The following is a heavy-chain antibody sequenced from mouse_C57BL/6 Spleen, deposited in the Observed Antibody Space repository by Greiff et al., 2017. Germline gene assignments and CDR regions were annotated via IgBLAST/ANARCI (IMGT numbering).Heavy chain of an antibody. V-gene: IGHV7-1*01. CDR2: SRNKANDYTT. D-gene: IGHD2-2*01. CDR1: GFTFSDFY. CDR3: AREGYHYAMDY. J-gene: IGHJ4*01. Sequence: EVQGVESGGGLVQSGRSLRLSCATSGFTFSDFYMEWVRQAPGKGLEWIAASRNKANDYTTEYSASVKGRFIVSRDTSQSILYLQMNALRAEDTAIYYCAREGYHYAMDYWGQGTSVTVSS.